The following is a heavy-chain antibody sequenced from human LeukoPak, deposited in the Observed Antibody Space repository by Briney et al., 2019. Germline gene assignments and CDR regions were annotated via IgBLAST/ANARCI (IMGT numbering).Heavy chain of an antibody. D-gene: IGHD2/OR15-2a*01. Sequence: PSETLSLTCTVSGGSISSGDYYWRWIRQPPGTGLEWIGYIYYSGSTYYNPSLKSRVTISVDTSKNQFSLKLSSVSAADTAVYYCARGDHAFYDYPFIWGQGTPVTVSS. CDR1: GGSISSGDYY. CDR3: ARGDHAFYDYPFI. J-gene: IGHJ4*02. CDR2: IYYSGST. V-gene: IGHV4-30-4*08.